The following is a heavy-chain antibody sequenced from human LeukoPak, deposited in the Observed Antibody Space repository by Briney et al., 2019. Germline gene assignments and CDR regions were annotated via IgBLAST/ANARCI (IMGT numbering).Heavy chain of an antibody. J-gene: IGHJ4*02. D-gene: IGHD5-12*01. CDR2: VWYDGNNK. CDR3: ARGYVAPIDY. CDR1: GFTFSAYG. V-gene: IGHV3-33*01. Sequence: PGGSLRLSCAASGFTFSAYGMHWVRQAPGKGLEWVAVVWYDGNNKFYGDSVKGRFTVSRDNSKNTLYLQMNSLRAEDTAVYYCARGYVAPIDYWGQGTLVTVSS.